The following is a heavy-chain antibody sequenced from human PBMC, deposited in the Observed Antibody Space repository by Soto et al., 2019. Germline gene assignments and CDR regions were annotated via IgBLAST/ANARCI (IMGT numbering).Heavy chain of an antibody. Sequence: PVKVSCQASGGTFNKHGFSWGGEAPGQGVEWMGGIIPLFGTTNYAQKFQGRVTITADESTSTAYMELSSLRSEDTAVYYCAREPGALYCSGGSCYSWFDPWGQGTLVTVSS. CDR2: IIPLFGTT. V-gene: IGHV1-69*01. J-gene: IGHJ5*02. CDR1: GGTFNKHG. CDR3: AREPGALYCSGGSCYSWFDP. D-gene: IGHD2-15*01.